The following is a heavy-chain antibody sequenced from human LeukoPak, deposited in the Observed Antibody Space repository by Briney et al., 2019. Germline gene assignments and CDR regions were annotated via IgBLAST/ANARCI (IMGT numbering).Heavy chain of an antibody. J-gene: IGHJ5*02. D-gene: IGHD3-10*01. V-gene: IGHV3-23*01. CDR1: GFTFSSYA. CDR3: ARVYGSGSANWFDP. Sequence: PGGSLRLSCAASGFTFSSYAMTWVRQAPGKGLEWVSAISGSGGSTFFADSVKGRFTISRDNSKNTLYLQMNSLRAEDTAVYYCARVYGSGSANWFDPWGQGTLVTVSS. CDR2: ISGSGGST.